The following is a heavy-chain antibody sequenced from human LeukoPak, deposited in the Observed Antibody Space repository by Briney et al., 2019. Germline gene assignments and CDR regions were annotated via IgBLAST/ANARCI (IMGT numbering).Heavy chain of an antibody. CDR3: ARGGIAAAGPRDYYYYMDV. J-gene: IGHJ6*03. CDR1: GGSISSYY. D-gene: IGHD6-13*01. Sequence: SETLSLTCTVSGGSISSYYWSWIRQPPGKGLEWIGYIYYSGSTNYNPSLKSRVTISVDTSKNQFSLKLSPVTAADTAVYYCARGGIAAAGPRDYYYYMDVWGKGTTVTVSS. V-gene: IGHV4-59*08. CDR2: IYYSGST.